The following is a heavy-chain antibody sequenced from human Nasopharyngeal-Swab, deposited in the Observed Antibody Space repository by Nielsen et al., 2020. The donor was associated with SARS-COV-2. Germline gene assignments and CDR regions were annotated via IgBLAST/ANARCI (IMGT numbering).Heavy chain of an antibody. Sequence: GESLKISCVVSGFTFENYGMHWVRQAPGKGLEWGAVISFDGRNKYFAGSVKGRFTISRDNSKNTVYLQMNSLRVGDTAVYYCARDRGSSLISFAIDVWGQGATVIVSS. V-gene: IGHV3-30*03. CDR2: ISFDGRNK. CDR3: ARDRGSSLISFAIDV. J-gene: IGHJ6*02. CDR1: GFTFENYG. D-gene: IGHD3-3*02.